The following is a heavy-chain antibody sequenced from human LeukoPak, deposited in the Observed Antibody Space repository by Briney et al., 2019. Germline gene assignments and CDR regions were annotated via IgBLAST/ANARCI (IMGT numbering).Heavy chain of an antibody. CDR1: GYTFTNYG. CDR2: ISAYNGDT. V-gene: IGHV1-18*01. Sequence: ASXKVSCKASGYTFTNYGITWVRQAPGQGLEWMGWISAYNGDTNFAQKFQGRVTMTTGTSTSTAYMELRTLRSDDTAVYYCARRGGGYCTSTRCCCMDVWGKGTTVTVSS. J-gene: IGHJ6*03. D-gene: IGHD2-2*01. CDR3: ARRGGGYCTSTRCCCMDV.